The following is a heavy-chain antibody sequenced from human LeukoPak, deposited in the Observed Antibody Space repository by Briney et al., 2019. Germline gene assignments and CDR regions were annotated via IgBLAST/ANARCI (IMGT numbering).Heavy chain of an antibody. CDR1: GFTFSSYA. CDR2: ISYDGSNK. D-gene: IGHD2-2*01. V-gene: IGHV3-30-3*01. Sequence: GGSLRLSCAASGFTFSSYAMHWVRQAPGKGLEWVAVISYDGSNKYYADSVKGRFTISRDNSKNTLYLQMNSLRAEDTAVYYCASFTWVVPAAMFPRAGPPHSFDYWGQGTLVTVSS. CDR3: ASFTWVVPAAMFPRAGPPHSFDY. J-gene: IGHJ4*02.